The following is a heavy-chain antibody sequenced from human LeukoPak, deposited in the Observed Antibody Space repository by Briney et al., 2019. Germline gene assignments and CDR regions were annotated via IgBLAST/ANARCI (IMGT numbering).Heavy chain of an antibody. J-gene: IGHJ4*02. CDR2: INHSGST. D-gene: IGHD6-13*01. V-gene: IGHV4-34*01. CDR1: GGSFSGYY. CDR3: ARDAVAAVVQGDLDY. Sequence: PSETLSLTCAVYGGSFSGYYWSWIRQPPGKGLEWIGEINHSGSTNYNPSLKSRVTISVDTSKNHFSLKLSSVTAADTAVCYCARDAVAAVVQGDLDYWGQGTLVTVSS.